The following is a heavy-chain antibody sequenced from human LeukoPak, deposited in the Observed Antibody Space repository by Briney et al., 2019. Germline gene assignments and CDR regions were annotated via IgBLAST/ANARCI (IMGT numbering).Heavy chain of an antibody. CDR1: GFTFSSYS. V-gene: IGHV3-21*01. CDR3: ARFAAGGSYYYMDV. J-gene: IGHJ6*03. D-gene: IGHD6-25*01. Sequence: GGSLRLSCAASGFTFSSYSMNWVRQAPGKGLEWVSSISSSSYIYYADSVKGRFTISRDNAKNSLYLQMNSLRADDTAVYYCARFAAGGSYYYMDVWGKGTTVTVSS. CDR2: ISSSSYI.